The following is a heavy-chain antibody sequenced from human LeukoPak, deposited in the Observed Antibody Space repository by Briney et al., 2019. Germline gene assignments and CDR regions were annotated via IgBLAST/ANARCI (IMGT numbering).Heavy chain of an antibody. CDR2: INPDGGDT. CDR1: GYTFTGYY. D-gene: IGHD3-22*01. Sequence: GASVKVSCKASGYTFTGYYIYWVRQAPGQGLEWMGWINPDGGDTNYAQKFQGRVTMTRDTSISTAYMELSRLRFDDTAVYYCARESQEGYYYDNSGMDVWGKGTTVTVSS. CDR3: ARESQEGYYYDNSGMDV. V-gene: IGHV1-2*02. J-gene: IGHJ6*04.